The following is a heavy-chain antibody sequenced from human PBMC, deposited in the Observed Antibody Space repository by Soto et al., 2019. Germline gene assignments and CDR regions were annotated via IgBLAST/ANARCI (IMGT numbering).Heavy chain of an antibody. J-gene: IGHJ4*02. Sequence: GGSLRLSCAASGFTFSSYAMSWVRQAPGKGLEWVSAISGSGGSTYYAESVKGRFTISRDNSKNTLYLQMNSLRAEDTAVYYCASSVEMTTILYYFDYWGQGTLVTVSS. CDR1: GFTFSSYA. D-gene: IGHD4-4*01. CDR3: ASSVEMTTILYYFDY. CDR2: ISGSGGST. V-gene: IGHV3-23*01.